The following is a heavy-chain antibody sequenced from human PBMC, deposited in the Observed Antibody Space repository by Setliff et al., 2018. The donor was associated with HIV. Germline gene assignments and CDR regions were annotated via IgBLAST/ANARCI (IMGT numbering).Heavy chain of an antibody. D-gene: IGHD6-19*01. J-gene: IGHJ6*02. CDR1: GFTFSNAW. V-gene: IGHV3-53*01. CDR2: IYSGGST. Sequence: PGGSLRLSCAASGFTFSNAWMSWVRQAPGKGMEWVSVIYSGGSTYYADSVKGRFTISRDNSRRLLFLEMNSLRADDTAVDYCAKVAVDFAEKDYYYYYGMDVWGQGNTVTVSS. CDR3: AKVAVDFAEKDYYYYYGMDV.